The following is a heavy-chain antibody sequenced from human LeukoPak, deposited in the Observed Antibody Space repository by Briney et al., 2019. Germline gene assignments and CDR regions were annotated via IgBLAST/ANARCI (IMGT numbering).Heavy chain of an antibody. J-gene: IGHJ4*02. CDR3: AGSSRKYYFEY. D-gene: IGHD6-13*01. Sequence: GGSLRLSCAASGFTVSTNYMSWVRQAPGKGLEWVSLIYSGGSTYYADSVKGRFTISRDNSENTLFLQMNSLRVEDAAMYYCAGSSRKYYFEYWGQGTLVTVSS. CDR1: GFTVSTNY. V-gene: IGHV3-53*01. CDR2: IYSGGST.